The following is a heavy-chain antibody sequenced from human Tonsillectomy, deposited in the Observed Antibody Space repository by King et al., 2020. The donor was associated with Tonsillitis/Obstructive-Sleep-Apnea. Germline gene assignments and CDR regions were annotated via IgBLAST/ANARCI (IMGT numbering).Heavy chain of an antibody. J-gene: IGHJ4*02. CDR1: GGSISSSSYY. CDR3: ARQIVVVVTASRTYAFDY. CDR2: IYYSGST. V-gene: IGHV4-39*01. D-gene: IGHD2-21*02. Sequence: QLQESGPGLVKPSETLSLTCTVSGGSISSSSYYWGWIRQPPGKGLEWIGSIYYSGSTYYNPSLKSRVTISVDTSKNQFSLKLSSVTAADTAVYYCARQIVVVVTASRTYAFDYWGQGNLVTVSS.